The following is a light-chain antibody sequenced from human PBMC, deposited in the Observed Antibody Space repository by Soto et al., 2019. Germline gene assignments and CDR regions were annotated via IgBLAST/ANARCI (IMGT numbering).Light chain of an antibody. V-gene: IGKV3-15*01. J-gene: IGKJ4*01. CDR2: GAS. CDR3: QQYNSWPLA. CDR1: QSLSSN. Sequence: IGMTQSPATLSVYTGERANLSSRASQSLSSNVAWYQQKPGQAPRLLIYGASTMATGIPARFSGSGSGTEFTLTISSLQSEDFTVYYCQQYNSWPLAFGGGTKVDIK.